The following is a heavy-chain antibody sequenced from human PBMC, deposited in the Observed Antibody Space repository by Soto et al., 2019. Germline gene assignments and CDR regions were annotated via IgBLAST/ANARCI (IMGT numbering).Heavy chain of an antibody. CDR1: GFTFSSYG. D-gene: IGHD5-18*01. V-gene: IGHV3-30*18. CDR2: ISFDGSNK. J-gene: IGHJ6*02. Sequence: QVQLVESGGGVVQPGRSLRLSCAASGFTFSSYGMHWVRQAPGKGLEWVAVISFDGSNKYYADSVNGRFTISRDNPKKTLYLQMNSLRAEDTAVYYCAKGGGYSYGYRRYSYYGMDVWSQGTTVTVSS. CDR3: AKGGGYSYGYRRYSYYGMDV.